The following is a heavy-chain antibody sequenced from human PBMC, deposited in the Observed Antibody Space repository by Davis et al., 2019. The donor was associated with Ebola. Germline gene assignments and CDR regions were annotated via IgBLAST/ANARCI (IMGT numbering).Heavy chain of an antibody. CDR2: FSVTNGGT. Sequence: GESLKISCAASGFTFSSYWMSWVRQAPGKGLEWVSSFSVTNGGTYYAGSVEGRFTISRDSSKNTLSLLLSSLTPEDSAVYYCARDNFPEDGMDVWGQGTTVTVSS. CDR1: GFTFSSYW. J-gene: IGHJ6*02. V-gene: IGHV3-23*01. CDR3: ARDNFPEDGMDV. D-gene: IGHD5-24*01.